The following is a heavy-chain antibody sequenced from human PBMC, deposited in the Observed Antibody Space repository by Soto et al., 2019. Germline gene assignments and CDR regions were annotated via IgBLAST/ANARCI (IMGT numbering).Heavy chain of an antibody. CDR1: GYSFTNYW. CDR3: ARHNRYSSTWFEGWFDP. Sequence: EVQLVQSGAEVKKAGESLKISCQGSGYSFTNYWVGWVRQIPGRGLEWMGIIHPGDSDTRYSPFFQGQVTISADKSISTAYLQRSSRKASDTAMYYCARHNRYSSTWFEGWFDPWGKGTLVTVST. J-gene: IGHJ5*02. V-gene: IGHV5-51*03. CDR2: IHPGDSDT. D-gene: IGHD6-13*01.